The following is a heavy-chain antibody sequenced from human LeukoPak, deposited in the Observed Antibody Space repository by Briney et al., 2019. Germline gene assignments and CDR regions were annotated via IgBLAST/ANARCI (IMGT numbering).Heavy chain of an antibody. CDR3: AREQARITMIVVVPKDYYGMDV. CDR2: IIPIFGTA. V-gene: IGHV1-69*13. D-gene: IGHD3-22*01. CDR1: GGTFSSYA. J-gene: IGHJ6*02. Sequence: SVKVSCKASGGTFSSYAISCVRQAAGQGLEWMGGIIPIFGTANYAQKFQGRVTITADESTSTAYMELSSLRSEDTAVYYCAREQARITMIVVVPKDYYGMDVWGQGTTVTVSS.